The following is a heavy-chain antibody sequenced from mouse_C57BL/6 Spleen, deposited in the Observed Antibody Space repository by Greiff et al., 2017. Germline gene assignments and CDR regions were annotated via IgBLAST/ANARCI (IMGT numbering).Heavy chain of an antibody. CDR3: ARPYGSSYWFAY. CDR2: IDPSDSYT. J-gene: IGHJ3*01. Sequence: VQLQQPGAELVMPGASVKLSCKASGYTFTSYWMRWVKQRPGQGLEWIGEIDPSDSYTNYNQKFKGKSTLTVDKSSSTAYMQHSSLTSEDSAVXYGARPYGSSYWFAYWGQGTLVTVSA. CDR1: GYTFTSYW. D-gene: IGHD1-1*01. V-gene: IGHV1-69*01.